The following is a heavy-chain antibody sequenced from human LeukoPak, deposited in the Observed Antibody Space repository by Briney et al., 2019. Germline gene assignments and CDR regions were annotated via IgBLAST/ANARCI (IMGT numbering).Heavy chain of an antibody. J-gene: IGHJ5*02. V-gene: IGHV4-34*01. CDR2: INHSGST. D-gene: IGHD6-13*01. CDR3: ARSRIAAAGFDP. Sequence: SETLSLTCAVYGGSFSGYYWSWIRQPPGKGLEWIGEINHSGSTNYNPSLKSRVTISVDKSKNQFSLKLSSVTAADTAVYYCARSRIAAAGFDPWGQGTLVTVSS. CDR1: GGSFSGYY.